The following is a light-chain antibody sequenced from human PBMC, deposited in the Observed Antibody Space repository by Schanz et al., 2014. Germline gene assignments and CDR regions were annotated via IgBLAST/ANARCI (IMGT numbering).Light chain of an antibody. J-gene: IGKJ2*01. V-gene: IGKV1-39*01. CDR2: TAS. CDR3: QQSYSTPNT. CDR1: QSISSY. Sequence: DIQMTQSPSSLSASVGARVTITCRASQSISSYLNWYQQRPGKAPKLLIYTASTLESGVPSRFSGSGSGTDFTLTINSLQPEDFATYYCQQSYSTPNTFGQGTKLEIK.